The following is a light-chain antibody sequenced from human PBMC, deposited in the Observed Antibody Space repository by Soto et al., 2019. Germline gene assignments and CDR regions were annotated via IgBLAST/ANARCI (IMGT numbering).Light chain of an antibody. Sequence: QSALTQHPSASGSPGQSVTISCTGTSSDVGGYNYVSWYQQHPGKAPKLMIYEVSKRPSGVHDRFSGSKSGNTASLTVSGLQAEDEDDYYCSSYAGSNNFDGVFGTGNKLNVL. J-gene: IGLJ1*01. CDR2: EVS. CDR3: SSYAGSNNFDGV. CDR1: SSDVGGYNY. V-gene: IGLV2-8*01.